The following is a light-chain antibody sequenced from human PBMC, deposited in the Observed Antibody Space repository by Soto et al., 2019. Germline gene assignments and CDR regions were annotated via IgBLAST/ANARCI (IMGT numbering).Light chain of an antibody. CDR3: SSYAGSNNPYV. CDR2: EVS. Sequence: QSALTQPPSASGSPGQSVTISCTGTSSDVGGYNYVSWYQQQPGKAPKLMIYEVSKRPSGVPDRLSGSKSGNTASLTVSGLQAEDEADYYCSSYAGSNNPYVFGTGTKLTV. CDR1: SSDVGGYNY. J-gene: IGLJ1*01. V-gene: IGLV2-8*01.